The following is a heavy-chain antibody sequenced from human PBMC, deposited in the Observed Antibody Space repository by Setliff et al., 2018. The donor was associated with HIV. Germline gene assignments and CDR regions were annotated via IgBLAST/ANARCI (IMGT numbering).Heavy chain of an antibody. CDR1: TYTFSSYV. V-gene: IGHV1-69*13. CDR2: IIPIFGTV. D-gene: IGHD1-26*01. CDR3: ARARNKWGTFDY. J-gene: IGHJ4*01. Sequence: GASVKVSCKASTYTFSSYVINWVRQAPGQGLEWVGGIIPIFGTVNYAQRFQGRVTISADGSTSSAYMELNSLRSEDTAVYYCARARNKWGTFDYWGQGTLVTVSS.